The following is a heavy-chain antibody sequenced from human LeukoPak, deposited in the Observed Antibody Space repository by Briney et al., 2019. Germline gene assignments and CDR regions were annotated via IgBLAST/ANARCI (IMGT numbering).Heavy chain of an antibody. CDR3: ARWMRGPVYDAYFDY. V-gene: IGHV5-51*01. CDR2: IYPGDSDT. D-gene: IGHD3-22*01. Sequence: GESPKISCKGSGYSFTSYWIGWVCQMPGKGLEWMGIIYPGDSDTRYSPSFQGQVTISADKSISTAYLQWSSLKASDTAMYYCARWMRGPVYDAYFDYWGQGTLVTVSS. CDR1: GYSFTSYW. J-gene: IGHJ4*02.